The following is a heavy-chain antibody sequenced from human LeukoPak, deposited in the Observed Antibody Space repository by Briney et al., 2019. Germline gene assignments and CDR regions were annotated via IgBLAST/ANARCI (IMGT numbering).Heavy chain of an antibody. CDR1: GFTFSSYW. CDR3: AVRYSGSWYLFDY. V-gene: IGHV3-74*01. Sequence: GGSLRLSCAASGFTFSSYWMHWVRQAPGKGLGWVSRIKSDGSSTIYADFVKGRFTISRDNAKNTLYLQMNSLRAEDTAVYYCAVRYSGSWYLFDYWGQGTLVTVSS. CDR2: IKSDGSST. J-gene: IGHJ4*02. D-gene: IGHD6-13*01.